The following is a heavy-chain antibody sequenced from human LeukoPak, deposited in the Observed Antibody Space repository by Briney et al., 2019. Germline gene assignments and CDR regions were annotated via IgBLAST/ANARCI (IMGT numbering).Heavy chain of an antibody. V-gene: IGHV3-7*03. Sequence: GGSLRLSCAASGFTFSDYWMSWVRQVPGKGLEWVANMKQDGSEKYYVDSVKGRFTISRDNAKNSLYLQMNSLRAEDTAVYYCAKIWGDYRRDYFDYWGQGTLVTVSS. CDR3: AKIWGDYRRDYFDY. CDR2: MKQDGSEK. D-gene: IGHD4-11*01. CDR1: GFTFSDYW. J-gene: IGHJ4*02.